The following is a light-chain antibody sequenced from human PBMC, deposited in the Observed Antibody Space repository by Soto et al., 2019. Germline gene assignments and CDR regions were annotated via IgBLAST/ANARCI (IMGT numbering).Light chain of an antibody. CDR1: QDISFY. Sequence: DIPMTQSPASLSASVGDRVTITCQASQDISFYLNWYQQKPGKAPKLLIYDASHLETGVPSRFSGSGSGTDFTLTISNLQPEDFATYFCQQYDNLRLSFGGGTKVEIK. V-gene: IGKV1-33*01. CDR2: DAS. CDR3: QQYDNLRLS. J-gene: IGKJ4*01.